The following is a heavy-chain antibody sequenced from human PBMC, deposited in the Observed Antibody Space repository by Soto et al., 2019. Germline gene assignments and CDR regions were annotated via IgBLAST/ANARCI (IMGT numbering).Heavy chain of an antibody. V-gene: IGHV4-34*01. CDR2: INHSGSA. D-gene: IGHD6-6*01. CDR3: AREYSNSPEAFDC. CDR1: GGSFHGYY. J-gene: IGHJ4*02. Sequence: SETLSLTCAVYGGSFHGYYWSWIRQPPGKGLEWIGEINHSGSANYNPTFKSRVSISVDTSKNQLSLQLSSVSAADTAVFYCAREYSNSPEAFDCWGQGTLVTVSS.